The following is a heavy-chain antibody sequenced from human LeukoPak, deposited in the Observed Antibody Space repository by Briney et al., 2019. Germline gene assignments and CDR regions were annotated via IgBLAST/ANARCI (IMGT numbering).Heavy chain of an antibody. CDR3: ATGNYNRPFDY. CDR1: GFTFSSYA. CDR2: ISGSGGST. D-gene: IGHD1-7*01. V-gene: IGHV3-23*01. J-gene: IGHJ4*02. Sequence: GGSLRLSCAASGFTFSSYAMSWVRQAPGKGLEWVSAISGSGGSTNYADSVKGRFTISRDNTKNTLYLQLNSLRAEDTAVYYCATGNYNRPFDYWGQGTLVTVSS.